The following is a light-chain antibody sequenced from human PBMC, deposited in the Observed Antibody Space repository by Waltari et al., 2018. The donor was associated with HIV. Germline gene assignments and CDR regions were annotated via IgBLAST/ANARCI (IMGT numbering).Light chain of an antibody. CDR1: QGIASY. CDR3: QQLNSNPFT. J-gene: IGKJ3*01. CDR2: SVS. V-gene: IGKV1-9*01. Sequence: DIQLTQSPSFLSAAVGDTVIITCRASQGIASYLAWYQQKPGKAPKLLVYSVSTLKSGVPSRFGGSGSGTEFTLTISSLQPEDFATYYCQQLNSNPFTFGPGTKVDIK.